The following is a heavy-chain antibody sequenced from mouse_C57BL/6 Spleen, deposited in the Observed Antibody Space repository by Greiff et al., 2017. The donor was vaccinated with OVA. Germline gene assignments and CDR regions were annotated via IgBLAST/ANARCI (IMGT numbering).Heavy chain of an antibody. CDR2: IYPRSGNT. Sequence: VKLMESGAELARPGASVKLSCKASGYTFTSYGISWVKQRTGQGLEWIGEIYPRSGNTYYNEKFKGKATLTADKSSSTAYMELRSLTSEDSAVYFCARGSTVEAMDYWGQGTSVTVSS. V-gene: IGHV1-81*01. CDR3: ARGSTVEAMDY. J-gene: IGHJ4*01. CDR1: GYTFTSYG. D-gene: IGHD1-1*01.